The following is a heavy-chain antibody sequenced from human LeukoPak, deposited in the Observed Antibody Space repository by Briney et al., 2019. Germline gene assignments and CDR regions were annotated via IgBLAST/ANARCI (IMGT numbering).Heavy chain of an antibody. CDR1: GDSIKDSD. CDR3: ASPGNTEDYGDYFH. D-gene: IGHD4-17*01. Sequence: SETLSLTCTVSGDSIKDSDWSWLRQPAGKGREWIGRIYTNGRTNYNPSLKSRVTMSLDTSKNQFSLKLSSVTAADTALYYYASPGNTEDYGDYFHWGQGTMVTVSS. V-gene: IGHV4-4*07. CDR2: IYTNGRT. J-gene: IGHJ3*01.